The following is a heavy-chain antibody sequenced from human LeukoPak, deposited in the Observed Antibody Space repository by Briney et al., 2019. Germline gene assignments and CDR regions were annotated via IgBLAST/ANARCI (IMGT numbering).Heavy chain of an antibody. CDR3: ARVYSGRPELDY. V-gene: IGHV1-46*01. Sequence: ASVTVSCKASGYTFTSYYMHWVRQAPGQGLEWMGIINPSGGSTSYAQKFQGRVTMTRDTSTSTVYMELSSLRSEDTAVYYCARVYSGRPELDYWGQGTLVTVSS. J-gene: IGHJ4*02. CDR1: GYTFTSYY. CDR2: INPSGGST. D-gene: IGHD1-26*01.